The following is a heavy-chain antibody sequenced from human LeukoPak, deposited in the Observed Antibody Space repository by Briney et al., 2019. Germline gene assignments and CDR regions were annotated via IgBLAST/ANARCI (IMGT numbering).Heavy chain of an antibody. D-gene: IGHD3-16*02. CDR3: ARDGLYDYVWGSYRQLDY. CDR1: GLSFSRYG. Sequence: GGSLRLSCVVSGLSFSRYGMHWVRQAPGKGLEWVAVISYDGSNKYYADSVKGRFTISRDNSKNTLYLQMNSLRAEDTAVYYCARDGLYDYVWGSYRQLDYWGQGTLVTVSS. CDR2: ISYDGSNK. V-gene: IGHV3-30*19. J-gene: IGHJ4*02.